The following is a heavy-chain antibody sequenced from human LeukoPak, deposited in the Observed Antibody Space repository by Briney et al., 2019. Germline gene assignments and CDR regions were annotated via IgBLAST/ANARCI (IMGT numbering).Heavy chain of an antibody. Sequence: GGSLRLSCATSGFTFADYGMSWVHQAPGKGLEWVSGINRNGGGTGYADSVKGRFTISRDNAKNSLYLQMNSLGAEDTAFYYCARGYCSSISCYNFDNWGQGTLVTVSS. D-gene: IGHD2-2*02. CDR1: GFTFADYG. J-gene: IGHJ4*02. CDR2: INRNGGGT. V-gene: IGHV3-20*04. CDR3: ARGYCSSISCYNFDN.